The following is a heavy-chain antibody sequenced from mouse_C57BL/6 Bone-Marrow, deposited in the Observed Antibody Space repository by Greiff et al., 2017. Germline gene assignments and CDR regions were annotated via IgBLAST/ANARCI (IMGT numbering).Heavy chain of an antibody. CDR3: ARHEDEDYYGNPFAY. CDR1: GYTFTEYT. V-gene: IGHV1-62-2*01. Sequence: VQRVESGAELVKPGASVKLSCKASGYTFTEYTIHWVKQRSGQGLEWIGWFYPGSGSIKYNEKFKDKATLTADKSSSTVYMELSRLTSEDSAVXFCARHEDEDYYGNPFAYWGQGTLVTVSA. J-gene: IGHJ3*01. D-gene: IGHD2-1*01. CDR2: FYPGSGSI.